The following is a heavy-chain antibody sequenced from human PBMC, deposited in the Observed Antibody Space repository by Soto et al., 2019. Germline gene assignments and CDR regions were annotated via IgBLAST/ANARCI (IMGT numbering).Heavy chain of an antibody. CDR3: ATAIRITIFGVVTESSYWYFDL. CDR1: GGTFSSYA. J-gene: IGHJ2*01. Sequence: SVKVSCTASGGTFSSYAISWVRQAPGQGLGWMGGIIPIFGTANYAQKFQGRVTITADESTSTAYMELSSLRSEDTAVYYCATAIRITIFGVVTESSYWYFDLWGRGTLVTVSS. D-gene: IGHD3-3*01. CDR2: IIPIFGTA. V-gene: IGHV1-69*13.